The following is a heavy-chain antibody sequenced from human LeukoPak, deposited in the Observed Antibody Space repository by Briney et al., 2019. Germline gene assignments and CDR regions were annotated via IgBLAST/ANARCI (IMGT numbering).Heavy chain of an antibody. D-gene: IGHD2-2*02. V-gene: IGHV1-69*04. Sequence: ASVKVSCKASGGTFSSYTISWVRQAPGQGLEWMGRIIPILGIANYAQKFRGRVTITADKSTSTAYMERRSLISEETAVYYCAREGGGYWSSTSCYTFDYWGQGTLVTVSS. CDR3: AREGGGYWSSTSCYTFDY. CDR1: GGTFSSYT. CDR2: IIPILGIA. J-gene: IGHJ4*02.